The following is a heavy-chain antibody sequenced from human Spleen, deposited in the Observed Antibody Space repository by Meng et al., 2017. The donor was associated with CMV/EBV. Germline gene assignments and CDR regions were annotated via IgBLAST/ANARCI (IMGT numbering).Heavy chain of an antibody. V-gene: IGHV1-69*05. CDR2: IIPIFGTA. J-gene: IGHJ4*02. Sequence: YASSWVRQAHGQGLEWMGRIIPIFGTANYAQKFRGRVTITTDESRITAYMELSSLRSEDTAVYYCARIGLCSGTTCYTGDYSSRHFDYWGQGTLVTVSS. D-gene: IGHD2-2*02. CDR3: ARIGLCSGTTCYTGDYSSRHFDY. CDR1: YA.